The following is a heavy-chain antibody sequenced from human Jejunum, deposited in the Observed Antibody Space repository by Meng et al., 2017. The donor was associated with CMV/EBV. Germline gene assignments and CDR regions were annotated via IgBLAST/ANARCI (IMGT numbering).Heavy chain of an antibody. CDR2: TYHIRPS. D-gene: IGHD1-26*01. Sequence: WVRQVTGKGLEWIGCTYHIRPSTYNLSLLSRASISLYMSKNQFSLSMNSVTSADTAIYYCATLIVGEGGRGSWGQGILVTVSS. V-gene: IGHV4-61*10. J-gene: IGHJ5*02. CDR3: ATLIVGEGGRGS.